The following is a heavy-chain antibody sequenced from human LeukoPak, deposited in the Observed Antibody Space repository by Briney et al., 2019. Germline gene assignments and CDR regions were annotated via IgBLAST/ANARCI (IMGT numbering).Heavy chain of an antibody. Sequence: ASVKVSCRASGFTLTDYYVHWVRQAPGQGLEWMGWIKPNSGTTNFAQKFQGRVTMTRDTSISTAYMELSRLRSDDTAVYYCAGTTGGYCTSTNCLFEYWGQGTLVTVSS. V-gene: IGHV1-2*02. CDR1: GFTLTDYY. CDR3: AGTTGGYCTSTNCLFEY. J-gene: IGHJ4*02. D-gene: IGHD2-2*01. CDR2: IKPNSGTT.